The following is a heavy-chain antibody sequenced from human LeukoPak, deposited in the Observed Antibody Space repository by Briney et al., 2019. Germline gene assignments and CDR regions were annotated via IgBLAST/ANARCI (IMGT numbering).Heavy chain of an antibody. CDR3: ARDRSSITGTTVWFDP. CDR2: IYYTGTT. J-gene: IGHJ5*02. D-gene: IGHD1-7*01. CDR1: GGSISSYY. V-gene: IGHV4-59*12. Sequence: SETLSLTCTVSGGSISSYYWSWIRQPPGKGLEWIGYIYYTGTTNYNPSLQSRVTMSVDTSKNQFSLKLSSVTAADTAVYYCARDRSSITGTTVWFDPWGQGTLVIVSS.